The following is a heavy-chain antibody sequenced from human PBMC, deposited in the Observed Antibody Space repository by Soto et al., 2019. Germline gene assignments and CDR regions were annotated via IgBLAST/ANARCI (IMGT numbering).Heavy chain of an antibody. CDR3: ARLRGEIDKNYFDP. J-gene: IGHJ5*02. Sequence: SLNCRVSGGSISSADQYLTWIRQRPGKGLEWMGYIYHSGNTHYNPSLKSRITISIDTSTNRFSLNLTSVTAADTAVYSCARLRGEIDKNYFDPCGKGALVTVYS. CDR1: GGSISSADQY. CDR2: IYHSGNT. V-gene: IGHV4-30-4*01. D-gene: IGHD3-16*01.